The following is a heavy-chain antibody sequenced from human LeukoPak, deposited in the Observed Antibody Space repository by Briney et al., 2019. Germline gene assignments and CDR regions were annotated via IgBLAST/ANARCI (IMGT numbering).Heavy chain of an antibody. V-gene: IGHV4-59*11. CDR3: ARSGDSSAYYSF. J-gene: IGHJ4*02. Sequence: SETLSLTCTVSGASIRSHHWTWIRQPPGKGLEWIGNVYYVGSTSYSPSLKSRVTISLDTSKNQFSLEMHSVTAADTAVYYCARSGDSSAYYSFWGQGILVTVSS. CDR2: VYYVGST. CDR1: GASIRSHH. D-gene: IGHD3-22*01.